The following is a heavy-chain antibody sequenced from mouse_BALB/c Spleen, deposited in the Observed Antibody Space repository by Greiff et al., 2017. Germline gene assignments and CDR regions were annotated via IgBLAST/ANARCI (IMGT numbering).Heavy chain of an antibody. V-gene: IGHV1-14*01. CDR2: INPYNDGT. CDR3: ARPPIYYGDWFAY. J-gene: IGHJ3*01. CDR1: GYTFTSYV. Sequence: VQLQQSGPELVKPGASVKMSCKASGYTFTSYVMHWVKQKPGQGLEWIGYINPYNDGTKYNEKFKGKATLTSDKSSSTAYMELSSLTSEDSAVYYCARPPIYYGDWFAYWGQGTLVTVSA. D-gene: IGHD2-1*01.